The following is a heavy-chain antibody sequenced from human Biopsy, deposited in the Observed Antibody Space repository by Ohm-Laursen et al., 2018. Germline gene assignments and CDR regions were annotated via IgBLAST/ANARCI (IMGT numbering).Heavy chain of an antibody. CDR1: GSSVSIYD. Sequence: SQTLSLTCSGSSVSIYDMYWVRQPPGKGLERISYISVTSSHISDADSVMGRLTVSKENGKNSLYLHMNSLRAEDTAVYYCATEVVPAGIGGHWLAPWGRGTLVPVSS. CDR2: ISVTSSHI. V-gene: IGHV3-21*01. CDR3: ATEVVPAGIGGHWLAP. D-gene: IGHD2-2*01. J-gene: IGHJ5*02.